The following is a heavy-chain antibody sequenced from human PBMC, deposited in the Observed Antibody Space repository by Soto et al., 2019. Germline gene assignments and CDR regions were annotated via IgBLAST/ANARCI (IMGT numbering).Heavy chain of an antibody. CDR3: ARRSEYSSGTFDY. V-gene: IGHV1-3*01. D-gene: IGHD6-19*01. Sequence: QVQLVQSGAEVKKPGASVKVSCKASGYTLTSYAMHWVRQAPGQRLEWMGWINAGNGKTKYSQKFQGRVTITRDTAASTAYVELISLRSEDTAVDYCARRSEYSSGTFDYWGQGTLVTVSS. CDR2: INAGNGKT. J-gene: IGHJ4*02. CDR1: GYTLTSYA.